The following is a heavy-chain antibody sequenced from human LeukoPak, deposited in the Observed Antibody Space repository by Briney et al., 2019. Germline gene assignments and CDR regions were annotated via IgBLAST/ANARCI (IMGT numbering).Heavy chain of an antibody. Sequence: ASVKVSCKVSGYTLTELSMHWVRQAPGKGLEWTGGFDPEDGETIYAQKFQGRVTMTEDTSTDTAYMELSSLRSEDTAVYYCATVDRRYCSSTSCYIFDPWGQGTLVTVSS. CDR1: GYTLTELS. D-gene: IGHD2-2*01. CDR3: ATVDRRYCSSTSCYIFDP. J-gene: IGHJ5*02. CDR2: FDPEDGET. V-gene: IGHV1-24*01.